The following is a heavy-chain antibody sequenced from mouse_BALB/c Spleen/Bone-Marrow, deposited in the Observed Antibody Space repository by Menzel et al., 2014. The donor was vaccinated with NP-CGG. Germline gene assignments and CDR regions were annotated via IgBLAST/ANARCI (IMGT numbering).Heavy chain of an antibody. J-gene: IGHJ4*01. CDR2: INPSTGYT. V-gene: IGHV1-7*01. Sequence: VQLQQSGAELAKPGASVKMSCKASGYTFTSYWMHWVKQRPGQGLEWIGYINPSTGYTDYNQKFNDKATLTADKSSSTAYMQLCSLTSKDSAVYYCARGNPLYAMDYWGQGTSVTVSS. CDR1: GYTFTSYW. CDR3: ARGNPLYAMDY. D-gene: IGHD2-1*01.